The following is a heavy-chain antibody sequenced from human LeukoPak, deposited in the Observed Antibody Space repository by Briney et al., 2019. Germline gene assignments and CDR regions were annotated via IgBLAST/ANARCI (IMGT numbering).Heavy chain of an antibody. CDR2: IIPIFGTA. V-gene: IGHV1-69*05. CDR3: ARPHSYSPRSLALDY. CDR1: GYTFTSYY. J-gene: IGHJ4*02. Sequence: ASVKVSCKASGYTFTSYYMHWVRQAPGQGLEWMGGIIPIFGTANYAQKFQGRVTITTDESTSTAYMELSSLRSEDTAVYYCARPHSYSPRSLALDYWGQGTLVTVSS. D-gene: IGHD4-11*01.